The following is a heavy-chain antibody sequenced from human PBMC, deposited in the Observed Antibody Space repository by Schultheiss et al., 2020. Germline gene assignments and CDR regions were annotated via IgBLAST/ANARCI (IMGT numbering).Heavy chain of an antibody. CDR1: GFTFDDYA. CDR2: ISWNSGSI. D-gene: IGHD4-17*01. CDR3: AKDQYGDYD. V-gene: IGHV3-9*01. J-gene: IGHJ4*02. Sequence: GGSLRLSCAASGFTFDDYAMHWVRQAPGKGLEWVSGISWNSGSIGYADSVKGRFTISRDNAKNSLYLQMNSLRDEDTAVYYCAKDQYGDYDWGQGTLVTVSS.